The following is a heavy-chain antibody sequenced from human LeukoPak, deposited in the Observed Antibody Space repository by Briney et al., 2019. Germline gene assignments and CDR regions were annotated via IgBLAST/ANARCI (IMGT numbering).Heavy chain of an antibody. CDR1: GFTFSSYG. Sequence: GGSLRLSCAASGFTFSSYGMHWVRQAPGKGLEWVSYISSSSSTIYYADSVKGRFTISRDNAKNSLYLQMNSLRAEDTAVYYCAREGEDIVVVPAYFDYWGQGTLVTVSS. J-gene: IGHJ4*02. CDR2: ISSSSSTI. V-gene: IGHV3-48*01. D-gene: IGHD2-2*01. CDR3: AREGEDIVVVPAYFDY.